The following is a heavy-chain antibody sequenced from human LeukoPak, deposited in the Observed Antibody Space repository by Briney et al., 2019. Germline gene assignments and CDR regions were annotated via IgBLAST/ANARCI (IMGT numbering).Heavy chain of an antibody. J-gene: IGHJ6*02. V-gene: IGHV5-51*01. D-gene: IGHD1-1*01. CDR3: ARHVRPQLRYYYYYAVDV. CDR1: GYSFSSYW. Sequence: GESLKISCNGSGYSFSSYWIGWVRPMPGKGLEWMGIIYPGDSDTRYSPSFQGQVTISADKSISTAYLQWSSLKASDTAMCYCARHVRPQLRYYYYYAVDVWGQGTTVTVSS. CDR2: IYPGDSDT.